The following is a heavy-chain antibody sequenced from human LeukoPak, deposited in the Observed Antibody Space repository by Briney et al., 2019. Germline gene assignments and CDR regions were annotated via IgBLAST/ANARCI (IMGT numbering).Heavy chain of an antibody. J-gene: IGHJ3*02. CDR3: AKVRQLLPDAFDI. CDR1: GFTFSSYA. Sequence: GGSLRLSCAASGFTFSSYAMSWVRQAPGKGLEWVSVISGSGGSTYYADSVKGRFTISRDNSKNTLYLQMNSLRAEDTAVYYCAKVRQLLPDAFDIWGQGTMVTVSS. V-gene: IGHV3-23*01. D-gene: IGHD1-26*01. CDR2: ISGSGGST.